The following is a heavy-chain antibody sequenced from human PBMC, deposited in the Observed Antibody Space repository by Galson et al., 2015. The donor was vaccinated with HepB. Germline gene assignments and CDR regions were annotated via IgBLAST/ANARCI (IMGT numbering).Heavy chain of an antibody. CDR1: GFTFSSSW. CDR3: ARGEGESGWYFSF. J-gene: IGHJ4*02. D-gene: IGHD6-19*01. Sequence: SLRLSCAASGFTFSSSWMHWVRQAPGKGLVWVSRINSDGSSTSYADSVKGRFTISRDNAKNTLYLQMNSLRAEDTAVYYCARGEGESGWYFSFWGQGTLVTVSS. CDR2: INSDGSST. V-gene: IGHV3-74*01.